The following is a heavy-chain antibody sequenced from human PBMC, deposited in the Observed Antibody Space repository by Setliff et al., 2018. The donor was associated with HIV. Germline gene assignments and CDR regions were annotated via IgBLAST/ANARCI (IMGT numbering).Heavy chain of an antibody. CDR2: INHSGST. D-gene: IGHD2-15*01. CDR3: ARVSRYCSGVSCYSFSYDYYMDV. V-gene: IGHV4-34*01. CDR1: GGSFSGYY. J-gene: IGHJ6*03. Sequence: PSETLSLTCAVYGGSFSGYYWSWIRQPPGEGLEWIGEINHSGSTNYNPSLKSRVTILVDTSKNQFSLKLTSVTAADTAVYYCARVSRYCSGVSCYSFSYDYYMDVWGKGTTVTVSS.